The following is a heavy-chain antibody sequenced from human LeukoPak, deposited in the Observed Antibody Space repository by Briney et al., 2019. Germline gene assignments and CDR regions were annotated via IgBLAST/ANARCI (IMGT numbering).Heavy chain of an antibody. D-gene: IGHD2-21*01. Sequence: GASVKVSCKASGYTFINHAIHWVRQAPGQRLEWMGWINVGNGNTKYSQNFQGRITISRDTSATTGYMDLSSLRSEDTAVYYCARRLGRSFDYWGQGTLVTVCS. CDR1: GYTFINHA. V-gene: IGHV1-3*01. CDR3: ARRLGRSFDY. J-gene: IGHJ4*02. CDR2: INVGNGNT.